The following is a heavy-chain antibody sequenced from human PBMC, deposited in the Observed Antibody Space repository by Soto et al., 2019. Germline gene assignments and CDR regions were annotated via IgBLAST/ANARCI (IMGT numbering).Heavy chain of an antibody. Sequence: QMQLVQSGAEVKKTGSSVKVSCKASGSTFTYPYLHWVRQSPGQSLEWMGWITPFNGNTNYAQKFQDRVTITSDRSMSTAYMELSSLRSEDTAMYYCATGELSLKGDFDYWGQGTLVTVSS. CDR2: ITPFNGNT. V-gene: IGHV1-45*02. J-gene: IGHJ4*02. CDR1: GSTFTYPY. D-gene: IGHD3-16*02. CDR3: ATGELSLKGDFDY.